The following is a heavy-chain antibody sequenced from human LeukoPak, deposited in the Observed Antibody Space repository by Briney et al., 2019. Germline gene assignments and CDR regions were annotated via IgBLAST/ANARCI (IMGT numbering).Heavy chain of an antibody. Sequence: ASVKVSCKASGYTFTSYGISWVRQAPGQGLEWMGSISAYNGNTNYAQKLQGRVTMTTDTSTSTAYMELRSLRSDDTAVYYCARDQPDYGDYAYYYYYGMDVWGQGTTVTVSS. CDR1: GYTFTSYG. CDR2: ISAYNGNT. J-gene: IGHJ6*02. V-gene: IGHV1-18*01. CDR3: ARDQPDYGDYAYYYYYGMDV. D-gene: IGHD4-17*01.